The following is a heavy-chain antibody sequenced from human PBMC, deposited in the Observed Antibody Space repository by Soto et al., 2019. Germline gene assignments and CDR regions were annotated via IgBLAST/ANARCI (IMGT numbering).Heavy chain of an antibody. D-gene: IGHD4-17*01. J-gene: IGHJ5*02. Sequence: PGESLKISCQASGYNFATHWIAWVRQMPGKGLEYMGIIYPGNSDARYSPSFQGQVTFSADKSISIAYLHWSSLKASDTAMYYCARHGFYGDYASNYFDPWGQGTLVTVSS. CDR2: IYPGNSDA. V-gene: IGHV5-51*01. CDR1: GYNFATHW. CDR3: ARHGFYGDYASNYFDP.